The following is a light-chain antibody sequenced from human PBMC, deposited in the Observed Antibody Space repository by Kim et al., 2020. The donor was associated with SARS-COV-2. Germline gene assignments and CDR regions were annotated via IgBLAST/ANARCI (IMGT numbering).Light chain of an antibody. CDR2: GEG. CDR3: NSRDSIGNLLV. CDR1: SLRDYY. J-gene: IGLJ3*02. Sequence: SSELTQDPAVSVALGQTVRITCQGDSLRDYYTNWYQQKPGQAPVLVIFGEGNRPSGIPDRFSGSRSGNTASLTITGAQAEDEADYYCNSRDSIGNLLVFGGGTQLTVL. V-gene: IGLV3-19*01.